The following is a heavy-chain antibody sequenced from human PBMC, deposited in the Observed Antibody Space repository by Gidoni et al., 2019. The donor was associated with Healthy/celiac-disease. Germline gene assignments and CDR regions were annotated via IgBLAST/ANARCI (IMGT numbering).Heavy chain of an antibody. CDR1: GFTFSSYG. V-gene: IGHV3-30*03. CDR2: ISYDGSNK. J-gene: IGHJ3*02. CDR3: ARFYAFDI. Sequence: QVQLVESGGGVVQPGRSLRLSCAASGFTFSSYGMHWVRQAPGKGLEWVAVISYDGSNKYYADSVKGRFTISRDNSKNTLYLQMNSLRAEDTAVYYCARFYAFDIWGQGTMVTVSS.